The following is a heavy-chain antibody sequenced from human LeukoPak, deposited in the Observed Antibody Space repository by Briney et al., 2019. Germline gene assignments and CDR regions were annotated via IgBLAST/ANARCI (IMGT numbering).Heavy chain of an antibody. CDR3: AKDADDYVSYFDY. D-gene: IGHD4-17*01. Sequence: PGGSLRLSCAASGFTVSSNYLSWVRQAPGKGLEWVSVIYSGGSTYYADSVKGRFTISRDISKNTLCLQMNSLRAEDTAVYYCAKDADDYVSYFDYWGQGTLVTVSS. J-gene: IGHJ4*02. CDR1: GFTVSSNY. CDR2: IYSGGST. V-gene: IGHV3-66*01.